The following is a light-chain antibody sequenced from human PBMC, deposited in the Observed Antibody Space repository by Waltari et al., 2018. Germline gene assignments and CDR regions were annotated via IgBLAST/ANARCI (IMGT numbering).Light chain of an antibody. J-gene: IGKJ1*01. V-gene: IGKV3-20*01. Sequence: EVVLTQSPGTLSLSLVDRSTLSCRTSKSVFNNYLAWYQQEPGHAPRLIMYLASTRATGVPERFSGRGSGTDFTLTISRLEPEDFAVYYCQQYGGSPRTFGQGTKVEIK. CDR2: LAS. CDR1: KSVFNNY. CDR3: QQYGGSPRT.